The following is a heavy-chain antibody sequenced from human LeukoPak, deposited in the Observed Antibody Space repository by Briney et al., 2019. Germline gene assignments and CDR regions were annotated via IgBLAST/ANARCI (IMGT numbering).Heavy chain of an antibody. CDR3: ARDHGDFVQHD. J-gene: IGHJ4*02. D-gene: IGHD4-17*01. CDR2: IYYNGVT. CDR1: GDSISSGNSY. Sequence: PSETLSLTCTVSGDSISSGNSYWGWIRQPPGMELQWIGSIYYNGVTHCNPSLESRVTISADTSTNEFSLKLRSVTAADTAMYYCARDHGDFVQHDWGQGTLVTVSS. V-gene: IGHV4-39*01.